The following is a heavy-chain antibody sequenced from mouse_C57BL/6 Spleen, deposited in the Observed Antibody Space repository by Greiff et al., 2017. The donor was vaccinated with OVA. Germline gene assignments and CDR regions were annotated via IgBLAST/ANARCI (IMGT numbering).Heavy chain of an antibody. CDR2: IDPSDSYT. CDR1: GYTFTSYW. J-gene: IGHJ1*03. D-gene: IGHD1-1*01. CDR3: ARGGVYGSSSLYFDV. V-gene: IGHV1-59*01. Sequence: VQLQQPGAELVRPGTSVKLSCKASGYTFTSYWMHWVKQRPGQGLEWIGVIDPSDSYTNYNQKFKGKATLTVDTSSSTAYMQRSSLTSEDSAVYYCARGGVYGSSSLYFDVWGTGTTVTVSS.